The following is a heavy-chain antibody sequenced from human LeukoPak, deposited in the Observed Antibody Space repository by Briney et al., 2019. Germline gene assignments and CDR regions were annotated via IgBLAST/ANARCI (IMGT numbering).Heavy chain of an antibody. V-gene: IGHV4-38-2*02. CDR3: ARATRPREDFDY. D-gene: IGHD6-6*01. CDR2: LFHSGTI. CDR1: NYCISSDYY. Sequence: SETLSLTCTVSNYCISSDYYWGWIRQPPGKGLEWIGSLFHSGTIYYAPALKSRVTTSVDTSNNRFSLKLMSVTAAHPAVYYRARATRPREDFDYWGQGTLVTVSS. J-gene: IGHJ4*01.